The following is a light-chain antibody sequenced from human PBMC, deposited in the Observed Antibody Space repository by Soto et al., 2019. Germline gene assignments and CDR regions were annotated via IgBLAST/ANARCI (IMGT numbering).Light chain of an antibody. CDR1: QGIGSY. V-gene: IGKV1-9*01. Sequence: DIQLTQSPSFLSASLGDRVTITCRASQGIGSYLAWYQQKPGKAPRLLIYDASSLESGVPSRFSGSGSGTEFTLTISSLQPEDFATYYCQQSYNRITFGQGTRLEIK. J-gene: IGKJ5*01. CDR3: QQSYNRIT. CDR2: DAS.